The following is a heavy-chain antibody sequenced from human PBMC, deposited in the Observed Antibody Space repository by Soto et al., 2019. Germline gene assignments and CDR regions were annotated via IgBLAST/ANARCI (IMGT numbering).Heavy chain of an antibody. CDR1: GFTFSSYW. CDR2: IKQDGSEK. J-gene: IGHJ6*02. V-gene: IGHV3-7*01. Sequence: GGSLRLSCAASGFTFSSYWMSWVRQAPGKGLEWVANIKQDGSEKYYVDSVKGRFTISRDNAKNSLYLQMNSLRAEDTAVYYCARESGSGWSIYYYYGMDVWGQGTTVTVSS. D-gene: IGHD6-19*01. CDR3: ARESGSGWSIYYYYGMDV.